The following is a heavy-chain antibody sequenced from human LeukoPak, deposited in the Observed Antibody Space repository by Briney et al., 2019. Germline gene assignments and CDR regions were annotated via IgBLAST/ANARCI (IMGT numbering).Heavy chain of an antibody. Sequence: QRGRSLRLSCAASGFTFSSYGMHWVRQAPGKGLEWVAVIWYDGSNKYYADSVKGRFTISRDNSKNTLYLQMNSLRAEDTAVYYCARDPVVGSLPGNWFDPWGQGTLVTVSS. CDR3: ARDPVVGSLPGNWFDP. V-gene: IGHV3-33*01. J-gene: IGHJ5*02. CDR2: IWYDGSNK. D-gene: IGHD2-15*01. CDR1: GFTFSSYG.